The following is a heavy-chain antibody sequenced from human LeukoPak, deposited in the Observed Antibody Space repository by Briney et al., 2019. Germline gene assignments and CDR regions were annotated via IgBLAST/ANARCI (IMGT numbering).Heavy chain of an antibody. CDR1: GYSFINYW. V-gene: IGHV5-51*01. CDR3: ARREVTAMPMDY. Sequence: GESLKISCKGSGYSFINYWIGWVRQMPGKGLEWMGIIHPGDSDTRYSPSFQGQVTISADKSISTAYLQWSSLKASDTAMYYCARREVTAMPMDYWGQGTLVTVSS. CDR2: IHPGDSDT. J-gene: IGHJ4*02. D-gene: IGHD2-21*02.